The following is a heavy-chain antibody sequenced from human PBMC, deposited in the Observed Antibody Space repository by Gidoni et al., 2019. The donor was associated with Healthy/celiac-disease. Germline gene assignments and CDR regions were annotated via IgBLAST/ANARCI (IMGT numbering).Heavy chain of an antibody. CDR3: ARGPMYYDFWSGYRFDP. V-gene: IGHV3-7*04. CDR2: IKQDGSEK. CDR1: GVTFSRHW. J-gene: IGHJ5*02. Sequence: EVQLVESGGGLVQPGGSLRLSCEASGVTFSRHWISWVRQAPGKGLEWLGNIKQDGSEKYYVDSVKGRFTISRDNAKNSLYLQMNSLRAEDTAVYYCARGPMYYDFWSGYRFDPWGQGTLVTVSS. D-gene: IGHD3-3*01.